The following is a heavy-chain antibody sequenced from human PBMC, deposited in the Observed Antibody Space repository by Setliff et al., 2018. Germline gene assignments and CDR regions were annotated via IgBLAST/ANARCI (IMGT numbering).Heavy chain of an antibody. CDR3: ARAPPALHGEYGYFDL. D-gene: IGHD4-17*01. V-gene: IGHV1-69*13. Sequence: SVKVSCKASGGSFGLSAISWVRQAPGQGLEWVGGMLPLHGTRNHAPKLQGRVSITADESKTTVYMELSSLTPEDTAVYFCARAPPALHGEYGYFDLWGPGTAVTVSS. CDR1: GGSFGLSA. CDR2: MLPLHGTR. J-gene: IGHJ2*01.